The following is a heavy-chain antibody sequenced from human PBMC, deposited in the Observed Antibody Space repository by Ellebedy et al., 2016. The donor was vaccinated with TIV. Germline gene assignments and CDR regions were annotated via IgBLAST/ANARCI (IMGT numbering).Heavy chain of an antibody. CDR2: IRSKAYGGTT. J-gene: IGHJ6*02. CDR1: GFTFSDHY. CDR3: ARDPRRLAAEYYGVDV. D-gene: IGHD2-15*01. V-gene: IGHV3-72*01. Sequence: GESLKISCAASGFTFSDHYMDWVRQAPGKGLEWVGFIRSKAYGGTTEYAASVKGRFTISRDDSKNSLYLQMNSLKTEDTAVYYCARDPRRLAAEYYGVDVWGQGTTVTVSS.